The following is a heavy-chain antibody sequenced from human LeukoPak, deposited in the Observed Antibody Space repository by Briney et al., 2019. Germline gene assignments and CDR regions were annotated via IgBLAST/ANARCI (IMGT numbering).Heavy chain of an antibody. D-gene: IGHD6-19*01. CDR2: IWYDGSNK. V-gene: IGHV3-33*01. CDR3: ARADHGWYTFDY. CDR1: GFTFSSYA. J-gene: IGHJ4*02. Sequence: GGSLRLSCAASGFTFSSYAMHWVRQAPGKGLEWVTVIWYDGSNKYYADSVKGRFTISRDNSKNTLFLQMNSPRAEDTAVYYCARADHGWYTFDYWGQGTLVTVPS.